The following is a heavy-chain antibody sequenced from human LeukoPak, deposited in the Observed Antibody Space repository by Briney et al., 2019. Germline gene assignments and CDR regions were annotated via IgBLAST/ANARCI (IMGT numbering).Heavy chain of an antibody. D-gene: IGHD1-7*01. CDR1: GFTFSSYS. Sequence: GSLRLSCAASGFTFSSYSMKWVRQAPGKGLEWGSYISSSSSTIYYADSVKGRFTISRDNAKNSLYLQMNSLRAEDTAVYYCAREHWNYSPRGLYYYYMDVWGKGTTVTVSS. CDR3: AREHWNYSPRGLYYYYMDV. J-gene: IGHJ6*03. CDR2: ISSSSSTI. V-gene: IGHV3-48*04.